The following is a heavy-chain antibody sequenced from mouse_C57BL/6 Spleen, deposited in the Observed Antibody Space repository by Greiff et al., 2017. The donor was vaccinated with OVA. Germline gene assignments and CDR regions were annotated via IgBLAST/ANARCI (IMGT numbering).Heavy chain of an antibody. CDR2: IYPGDGDT. CDR1: GYAFSSYW. D-gene: IGHD6-1*01. Sequence: QVQLKESGPELVKPGASVKISCKASGYAFSSYWMNWVKQRPGKGLEWIGRIYPGDGDTNYNGKFKGKATLTSDKSSSTAYMQLSSLTSEDSAVYCCATSHGEDYWGQGTTLTVSS. V-gene: IGHV1-82*01. J-gene: IGHJ2*01. CDR3: ATSHGEDY.